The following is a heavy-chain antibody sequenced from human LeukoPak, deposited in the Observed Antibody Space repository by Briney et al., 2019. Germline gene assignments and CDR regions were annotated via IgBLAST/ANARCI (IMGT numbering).Heavy chain of an antibody. Sequence: PSETLSLTCTVSGGSISSSSSYWGWIRQPPGKGLEWIGSIYYSGSTYYNPSLKSRVTISVDTSKNQFSLKLSSVTAADTAVYYCATRAYCGGDCYSHLDYWGQGTLVTVSS. CDR3: ATRAYCGGDCYSHLDY. D-gene: IGHD2-21*02. V-gene: IGHV4-39*01. CDR2: IYYSGST. J-gene: IGHJ4*02. CDR1: GGSISSSSSY.